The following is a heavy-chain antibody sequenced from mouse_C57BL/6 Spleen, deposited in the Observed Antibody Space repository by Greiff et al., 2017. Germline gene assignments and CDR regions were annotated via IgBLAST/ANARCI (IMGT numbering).Heavy chain of an antibody. J-gene: IGHJ2*01. CDR1: GYTFTSYW. CDR3: ARKSYYIDTNFPFDY. V-gene: IGHV1-64*01. Sequence: QVQLQQPGAELVKPGASVKLSCKASGYTFTSYWMHWVKQRPGQGLEWIGMIHPNSGSTNYNEKFKSKATLTVDKSSSTAYMQLSSLTSEDSAVYYCARKSYYIDTNFPFDYWGQGTTLTVSS. CDR2: IHPNSGST. D-gene: IGHD2-12*01.